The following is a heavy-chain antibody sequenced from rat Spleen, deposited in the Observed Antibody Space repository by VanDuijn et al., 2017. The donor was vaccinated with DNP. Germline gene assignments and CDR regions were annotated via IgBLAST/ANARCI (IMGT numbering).Heavy chain of an antibody. V-gene: IGHV2-30*01. CDR1: GFSLTSYN. Sequence: QVQLKESGPGLVQPSQTLSLTCTVSGFSLTSYNVHWVRQPTGKGLEWMGIIWTGGSTDYNSALKSRLSISRDTSKSQVFLKMNSLQTEDIATYYCARGYSSYAMDAWGQGTSVTVSS. CDR3: ARGYSSYAMDA. J-gene: IGHJ4*01. D-gene: IGHD1-2*01. CDR2: IWTGGST.